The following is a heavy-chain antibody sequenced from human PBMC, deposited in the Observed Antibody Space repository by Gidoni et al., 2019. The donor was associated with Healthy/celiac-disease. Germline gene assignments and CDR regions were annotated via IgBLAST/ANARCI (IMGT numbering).Heavy chain of an antibody. V-gene: IGHV1-46*01. Sequence: QVQLVQSGAEVKKPGASVKVSCKASGYTFTSYDMHWVRQAPGQGLEWMGIINPSGDSTSYEQKFQGRVNMTRDTSTSTVYRELSSLRAEDTAVYYCARAVGVGATPGGYWGQGTLVTVSS. CDR1: GYTFTSYD. J-gene: IGHJ4*02. D-gene: IGHD1-26*01. CDR3: ARAVGVGATPGGY. CDR2: INPSGDST.